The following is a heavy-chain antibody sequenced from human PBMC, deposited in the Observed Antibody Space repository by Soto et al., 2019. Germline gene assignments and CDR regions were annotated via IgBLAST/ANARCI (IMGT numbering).Heavy chain of an antibody. CDR1: GFTFSSYW. CDR3: ARSRFSSSNFDS. D-gene: IGHD6-6*01. V-gene: IGHV3-74*01. J-gene: IGHJ4*02. CDR2: FNSDGSTT. Sequence: PGGSLRLSCAASGFTFSSYWMHWVRQAPGKGLVWVSRFNSDGSTTSYADSVKDRFTISRDNAKNTLYLQMNSLRAEDTAVYYCARSRFSSSNFDSWGQGTLVTVSS.